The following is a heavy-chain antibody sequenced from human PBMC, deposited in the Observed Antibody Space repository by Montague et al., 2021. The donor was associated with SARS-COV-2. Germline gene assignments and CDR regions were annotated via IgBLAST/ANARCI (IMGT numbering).Heavy chain of an antibody. CDR3: ARIRDYDILTGSYSGFDY. CDR1: GFSLSTSGMC. CDR2: IDWXXXK. Sequence: PALEKPTQTLTLTCTFSGFSLSTSGMCVSWIRQPPGKALEWLALIDWXXXKYYSTSLKTRLTISKDTSKNQVVLTMTNMDPVDTATYYCARIRDYDILTGSYSGFDYWGQGTLVTVSS. D-gene: IGHD3-9*01. J-gene: IGHJ4*02. V-gene: IGHV2-70*01.